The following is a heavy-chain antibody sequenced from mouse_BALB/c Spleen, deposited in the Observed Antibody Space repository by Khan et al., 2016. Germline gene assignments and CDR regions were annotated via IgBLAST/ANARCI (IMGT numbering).Heavy chain of an antibody. CDR2: ISNLAYSI. D-gene: IGHD1-1*01. V-gene: IGHV5-15*02. CDR3: ARDYYGSSYWYFDV. J-gene: IGHJ1*01. CDR1: GFTFSDYG. Sequence: EVELVESGGGLVQPGGSRKLSCAASGFTFSDYGMAWVRQAPGKGPEWVAFISNLAYSIYYADTVTGRFTITRENAKNTLYLEMSSLRSEDTAMYYCARDYYGSSYWYFDVWGAETTVTISS.